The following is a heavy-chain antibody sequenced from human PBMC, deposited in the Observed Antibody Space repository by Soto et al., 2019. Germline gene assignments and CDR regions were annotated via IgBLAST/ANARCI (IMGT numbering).Heavy chain of an antibody. CDR3: ASSYGSGYLAFDY. Sequence: QVQLVQSGAEVKKPGSSVKVSCKASGDTFSFYSINWVRQAPGLGLEWTGRINPILRMSNSAQRFQGRVTMTADKSTSPAYMELSSLRSEDTAMYYCASSYGSGYLAFDYWDQGALVTVSS. CDR2: INPILRMS. D-gene: IGHD3-10*01. J-gene: IGHJ4*02. V-gene: IGHV1-69*02. CDR1: GDTFSFYS.